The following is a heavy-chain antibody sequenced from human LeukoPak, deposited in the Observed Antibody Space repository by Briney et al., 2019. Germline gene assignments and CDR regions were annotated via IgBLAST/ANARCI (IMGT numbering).Heavy chain of an antibody. CDR3: ARERLDIVLMVYAKSLDY. CDR2: ISSSSSYI. Sequence: SGGSLRLSCAASGFTFSSYSMNWVRQAPGKGLEWVSSISSSSSYIYYADSVKGRFTISIDNAKNSLYLQMNSLRAEDTAVYYCARERLDIVLMVYAKSLDYWGQGTLVTVSS. J-gene: IGHJ4*02. CDR1: GFTFSSYS. D-gene: IGHD2-8*01. V-gene: IGHV3-21*01.